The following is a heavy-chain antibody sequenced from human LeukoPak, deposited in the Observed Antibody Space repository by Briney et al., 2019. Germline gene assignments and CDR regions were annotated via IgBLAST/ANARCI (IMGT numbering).Heavy chain of an antibody. CDR2: INPNSGGT. J-gene: IGHJ4*02. V-gene: IGHV1-2*02. D-gene: IGHD3-10*01. CDR3: ARVPITMVRGVMYFDY. CDR1: GYTFTGYY. Sequence: ASVKVSCKASGYTFTGYYMHWVRQAPGQGLEWMGWINPNSGGTNYAQKFQGRVTMTRDTSISTAYMELSRLRSDDTAVYYCARVPITMVRGVMYFDYWGQGTLVTVSS.